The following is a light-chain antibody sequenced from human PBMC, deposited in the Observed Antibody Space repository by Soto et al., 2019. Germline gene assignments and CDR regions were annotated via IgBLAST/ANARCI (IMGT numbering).Light chain of an antibody. CDR2: DTS. Sequence: EMGVTQSPATLSLSPGEGATVSFSASQVIGDTLAWYQQKPCQTPRLLIYDTSIRATGVPARFSDSRSGAEFTLTISSLQSEDFAVYYCQHYVNWPLTFGGGTKVDIK. J-gene: IGKJ4*01. V-gene: IGKV3-15*01. CDR1: QVIGDT. CDR3: QHYVNWPLT.